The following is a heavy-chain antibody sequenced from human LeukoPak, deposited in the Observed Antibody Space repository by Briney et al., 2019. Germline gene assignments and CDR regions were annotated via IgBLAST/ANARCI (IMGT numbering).Heavy chain of an antibody. D-gene: IGHD5-18*01. V-gene: IGHV4-4*07. CDR2: IYISGTT. CDR1: GGSISSYY. J-gene: IGHJ3*02. Sequence: SETLSLTCNVSGGSISSYYWSWIRQSAGKGLEWIGRIYISGTTNYNPSLKSRVTMSIDTSKNQRSLKLNSVTAADTAMYYCARVFPGYPGTFDMWGQGTMITVSS. CDR3: ARVFPGYPGTFDM.